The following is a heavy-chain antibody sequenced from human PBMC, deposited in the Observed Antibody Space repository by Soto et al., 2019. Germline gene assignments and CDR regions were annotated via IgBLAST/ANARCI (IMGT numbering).Heavy chain of an antibody. V-gene: IGHV3-7*01. CDR3: ARDISQFEQPMNWFDP. J-gene: IGHJ5*02. CDR2: IKQDGSEK. Sequence: QPGGSLRLSCAASGFTFSSYWMSWVRQAPGKGLEWVANIKQDGSEKYYVDSVKGRFTIFRDNAKNSLYLQMNSLRAEDTAVYYCARDISQFEQPMNWFDPWGQGTLVTVSS. CDR1: GFTFSSYW. D-gene: IGHD6-13*01.